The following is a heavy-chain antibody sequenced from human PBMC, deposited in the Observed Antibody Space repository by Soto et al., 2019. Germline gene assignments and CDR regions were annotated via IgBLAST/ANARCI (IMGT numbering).Heavy chain of an antibody. J-gene: IGHJ3*02. Sequence: SETLSLTCAVYGGSFSGYYWSWIRQPPGKGLEWIGEINHSGSTNYNPSLKSRVTISVDTSKNQFSLKLSSVTAADTAVYYCARVTSSAWGVDAFDIWGQGTMVTVSS. CDR1: GGSFSGYY. CDR2: INHSGST. D-gene: IGHD3-10*01. V-gene: IGHV4-34*01. CDR3: ARVTSSAWGVDAFDI.